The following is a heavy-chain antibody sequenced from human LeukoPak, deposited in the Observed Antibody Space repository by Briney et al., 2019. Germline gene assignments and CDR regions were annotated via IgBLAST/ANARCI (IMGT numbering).Heavy chain of an antibody. CDR2: IYYSGST. J-gene: IGHJ4*02. V-gene: IGHV4-59*01. CDR1: GGSISSYY. D-gene: IGHD3-10*01. Sequence: PSETLSLTCTVSGGSISSYYWSWIRQPPGKGLEWIGYIYYSGSTNYNPSLKSRVTISVDTSKNQFSLKLSSVTAADTAVYYCASANDYGSGSYLLDYWGQGTLVTVSS. CDR3: ASANDYGSGSYLLDY.